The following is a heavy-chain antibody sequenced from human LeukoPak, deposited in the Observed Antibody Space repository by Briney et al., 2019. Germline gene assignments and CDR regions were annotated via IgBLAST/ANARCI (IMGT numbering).Heavy chain of an antibody. Sequence: PSETLSLTCTVSGGSISSSSYYWGWIRQPPGKGLEWIGSIYYSGSTYYNPSLKSRVTISVDTSKNQFSLKLSSVTAADTAVYYCASQSTSWGIAVALDYWGQGTLVTVCS. J-gene: IGHJ4*02. D-gene: IGHD6-19*01. CDR1: GGSISSSSYY. V-gene: IGHV4-39*01. CDR3: ASQSTSWGIAVALDY. CDR2: IYYSGST.